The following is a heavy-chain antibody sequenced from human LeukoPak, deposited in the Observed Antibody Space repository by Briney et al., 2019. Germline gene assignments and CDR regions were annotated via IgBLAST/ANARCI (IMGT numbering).Heavy chain of an antibody. D-gene: IGHD2-2*01. Sequence: SETLSLTCTVSGGSISSGSYYWSWIRQPAGKGLEWIGRIYTSGSTNYNPSLKSRVTISVDTSKNQSSLKLSSVTAADTAVYYCARDLSAIVVVPAAPGVFDPWGQGTLVTVSS. J-gene: IGHJ5*02. CDR1: GGSISSGSYY. V-gene: IGHV4-61*02. CDR3: ARDLSAIVVVPAAPGVFDP. CDR2: IYTSGST.